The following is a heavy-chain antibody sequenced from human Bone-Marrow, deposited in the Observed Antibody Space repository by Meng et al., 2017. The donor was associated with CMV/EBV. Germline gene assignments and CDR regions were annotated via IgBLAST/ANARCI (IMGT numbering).Heavy chain of an antibody. Sequence: GESLKISCAASGFTFSSYSMNWVRQAPGKGLEWVAVMSYDGSNKYYADSVKGRFTISRDNSRNTVYLQMNNLRAEDTAVYYCAKLSSTVTYGMDVWGQGTTVTVSS. V-gene: IGHV3-30*18. CDR1: GFTFSSYS. CDR2: MSYDGSNK. D-gene: IGHD4-11*01. CDR3: AKLSSTVTYGMDV. J-gene: IGHJ6*02.